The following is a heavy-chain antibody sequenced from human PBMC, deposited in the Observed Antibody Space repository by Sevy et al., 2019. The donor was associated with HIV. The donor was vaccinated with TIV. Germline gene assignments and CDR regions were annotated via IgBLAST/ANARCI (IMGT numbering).Heavy chain of an antibody. Sequence: ASVKVSCKASGGTFSSYAISWVRQAPGQGLEWMGGIIPIFGTANYAQKFQGRVTITADESTSTAYMELGSRGSEDTAGYYCARGGIAAAGYYYYGMDVWGQGTTVTVSS. D-gene: IGHD6-13*01. V-gene: IGHV1-69*13. CDR1: GGTFSSYA. CDR3: ARGGIAAAGYYYYGMDV. CDR2: IIPIFGTA. J-gene: IGHJ6*02.